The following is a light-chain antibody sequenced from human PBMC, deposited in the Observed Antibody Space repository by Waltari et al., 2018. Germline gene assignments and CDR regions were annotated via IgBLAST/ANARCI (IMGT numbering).Light chain of an antibody. V-gene: IGKV3-11*01. CDR3: MQARQTPFT. CDR1: QSVSSY. J-gene: IGKJ2*01. Sequence: EIVLTQSPATLSLSPGERATLSCRASQSVSSYLAWYQQKPGQAPRLLIYDASNRATGIPARFSGSGSGTDFTLTISSLEPEDFAVYYCMQARQTPFTFGQGTKLEI. CDR2: DAS.